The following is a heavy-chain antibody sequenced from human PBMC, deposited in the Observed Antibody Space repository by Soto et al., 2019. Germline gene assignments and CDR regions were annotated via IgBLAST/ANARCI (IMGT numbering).Heavy chain of an antibody. CDR1: GGSISSYY. CDR2: IYYSGST. J-gene: IGHJ5*02. Sequence: LSLTCTVSGGSISSYYWSWIRQPPGKGLEWIGYIYYSGSTNYNPSLKSRVTISVDTSKNQFSLKLSSVTAADTAVYYCARESAGIAARRGNWFDPWGQGTLVTVSS. V-gene: IGHV4-59*01. D-gene: IGHD6-6*01. CDR3: ARESAGIAARRGNWFDP.